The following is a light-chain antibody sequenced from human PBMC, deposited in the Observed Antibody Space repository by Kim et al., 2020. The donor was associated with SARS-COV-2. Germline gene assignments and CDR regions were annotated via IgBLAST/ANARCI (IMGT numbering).Light chain of an antibody. Sequence: GQPVTISCTGTSSDVGGYNKVSWHQKNPGKAPKVMIYEVNKRPSGVPDRFSGSKSGNAASLTISGLQAEDEADYYCCSYAGTYTWVFGGGTQLTVL. V-gene: IGLV2-11*01. CDR3: CSYAGTYTWV. J-gene: IGLJ3*02. CDR1: SSDVGGYNK. CDR2: EVN.